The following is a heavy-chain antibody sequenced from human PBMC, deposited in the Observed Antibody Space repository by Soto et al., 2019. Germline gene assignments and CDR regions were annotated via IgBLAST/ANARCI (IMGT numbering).Heavy chain of an antibody. CDR1: GGSISSGDYY. J-gene: IGHJ6*02. CDR3: ARVAVDFWSGYYRAGPIQNYGMDV. D-gene: IGHD3-3*01. CDR2: IYYSGST. V-gene: IGHV4-30-4*01. Sequence: TLSLTCTVSGGSISSGDYYWSWIRQPPGKGLEWIGYIYYSGSTYYNPSLKSRVTISVDTSKNQFSLKLSSVTAADTAVYYCARVAVDFWSGYYRAGPIQNYGMDVWGQGTTVTVSS.